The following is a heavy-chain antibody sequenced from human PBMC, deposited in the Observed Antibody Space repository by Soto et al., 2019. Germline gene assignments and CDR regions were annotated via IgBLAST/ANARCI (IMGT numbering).Heavy chain of an antibody. V-gene: IGHV4-39*01. D-gene: IGHD3-10*01. CDR2: IYYSGST. J-gene: IGHJ5*02. CDR1: GGSISSSSYY. CDR3: ARYGSGSSVWFDP. Sequence: SETLSLTCTVSGGSISSSSYYWGWIRQPPGKGLEWIGSIYYSGSTYYNPSLKSRVTISVDTSKNQFSLKLSSVTAADTAVYYCARYGSGSSVWFDPWGQGTLVTVSS.